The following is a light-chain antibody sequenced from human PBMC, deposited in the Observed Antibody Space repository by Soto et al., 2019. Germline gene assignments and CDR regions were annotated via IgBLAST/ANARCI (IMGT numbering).Light chain of an antibody. CDR3: HQYGSLPIT. Sequence: EIVLTQSPSTLSFSPWERSTLSFLASQSVSSNSLAWYQQKPGLAPRVLIYDTSSRATGIPDRFSGSGSGTDFTLTISRLEPEDFAVYYCHQYGSLPITFGQGTRLEIK. V-gene: IGKV3D-20*01. CDR1: QSVSSNS. CDR2: DTS. J-gene: IGKJ5*01.